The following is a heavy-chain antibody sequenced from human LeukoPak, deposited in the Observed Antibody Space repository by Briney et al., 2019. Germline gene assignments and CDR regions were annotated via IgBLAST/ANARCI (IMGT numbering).Heavy chain of an antibody. CDR3: AREGRFGWFDP. CDR2: ISYDGSNK. CDR1: GFTFSSYA. J-gene: IGHJ5*02. V-gene: IGHV3-30*03. D-gene: IGHD3-10*01. Sequence: PGGSLRLSCAASGFTFSSYAMSWVRQAPGKGLEWVAVISYDGSNKYYADSVKGRFTISRDNSKNTLYLQMNSLRAEDTAVYYCAREGRFGWFDPWGQGTLVTVSS.